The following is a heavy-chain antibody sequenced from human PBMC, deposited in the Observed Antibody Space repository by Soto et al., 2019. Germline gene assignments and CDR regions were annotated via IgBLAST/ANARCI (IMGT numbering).Heavy chain of an antibody. V-gene: IGHV4-39*01. J-gene: IGHJ4*02. Sequence: QLQLQESGPGLVKPSETLSLTCTVSGGSISSNSYYWGWIRQPPGKGLEWIRSIYYSGSTYYNPYLKRRVTITVVTPKNQFSLKLSSVTDADTAVYYCARQRGYCSGGSCPCDYWGQGTLVTVSS. CDR1: GGSISSNSYY. CDR3: ARQRGYCSGGSCPCDY. D-gene: IGHD2-15*01. CDR2: IYYSGST.